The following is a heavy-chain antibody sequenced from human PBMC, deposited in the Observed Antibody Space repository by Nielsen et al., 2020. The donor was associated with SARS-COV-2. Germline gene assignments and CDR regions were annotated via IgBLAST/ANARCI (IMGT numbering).Heavy chain of an antibody. CDR2: INHSGST. V-gene: IGHV4-34*09. CDR3: ARDHQGYDFWSGYSTYGYGMDV. J-gene: IGHJ6*02. D-gene: IGHD3-3*01. Sequence: WIRQPPGKGLEWFGEINHSGSTNYNPSLKSRVTISVDTSKNQFSLKLSSVTAADTAVYYCARDHQGYDFWSGYSTYGYGMDVWGQGTTVTVSS.